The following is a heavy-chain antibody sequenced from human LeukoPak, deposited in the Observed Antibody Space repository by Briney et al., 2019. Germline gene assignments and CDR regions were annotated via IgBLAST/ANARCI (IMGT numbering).Heavy chain of an antibody. Sequence: QPGGSLRLSCAASGFTFSSYWMHWVRQAPGKGLVWVSRINSDESSTSYADSVKGRFTISRDNAKDTLYLQMNSLRAEDTAVYYCARGGYYYDSSGYYAPEGAWGQGTLVTVSS. CDR1: GFTFSSYW. CDR2: INSDESST. CDR3: ARGGYYYDSSGYYAPEGA. D-gene: IGHD3-22*01. V-gene: IGHV3-74*01. J-gene: IGHJ5*02.